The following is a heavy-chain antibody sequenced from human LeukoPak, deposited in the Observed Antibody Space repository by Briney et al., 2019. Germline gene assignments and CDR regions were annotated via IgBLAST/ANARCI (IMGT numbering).Heavy chain of an antibody. CDR2: ISSSSSYI. CDR3: AFDYASGSYLGFDY. CDR1: GFTFSSYS. V-gene: IGHV3-21*04. J-gene: IGHJ4*02. Sequence: KAGGSLRLSCAASGFTFSSYSMNWVRQAPGKGLEWVSSISSSSSYIYYADSVKGRFTISRDNAKNSLYLQMNSLRAEDTAVYYCAFDYASGSYLGFDYWGQGTLVTVSS. D-gene: IGHD3-10*01.